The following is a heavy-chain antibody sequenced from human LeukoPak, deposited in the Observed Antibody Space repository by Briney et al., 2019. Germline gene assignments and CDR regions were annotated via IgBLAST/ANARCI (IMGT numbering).Heavy chain of an antibody. CDR2: ISSDGNSK. CDR1: GFSFSGYF. CDR3: ARVGTIFGVVIPFDI. V-gene: IGHV3-11*04. D-gene: IGHD3-3*01. Sequence: PGGSLRLSCAASGFSFSGYFMTWVRQAPGKGLEWIAFISSDGNSKYYADSVRGRFTISRDNAKNSLYLQMNSLRAEDTAVYYCARVGTIFGVVIPFDIWGQGTMVTVSS. J-gene: IGHJ3*02.